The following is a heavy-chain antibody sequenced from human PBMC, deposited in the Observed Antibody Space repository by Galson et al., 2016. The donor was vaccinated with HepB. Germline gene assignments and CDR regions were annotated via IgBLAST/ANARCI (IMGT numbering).Heavy chain of an antibody. J-gene: IGHJ5*01. D-gene: IGHD3-3*01. CDR2: ISSSSSYT. CDR1: GFTFSSYS. V-gene: IGHV3-21*01. CDR3: ARERDYTSSWYDY. Sequence: SLRLSCAASGFTFSSYSFNWVRQAPGKGLEWVASISSSSSYTYYAGSVKGRFTISRDDAKSSLFLQMNSLRAEDTSVYYCARERDYTSSWYDYWGHGTLVTVSS.